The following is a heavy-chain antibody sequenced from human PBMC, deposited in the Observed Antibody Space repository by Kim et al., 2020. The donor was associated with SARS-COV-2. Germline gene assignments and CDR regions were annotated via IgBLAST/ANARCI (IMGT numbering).Heavy chain of an antibody. J-gene: IGHJ2*01. D-gene: IGHD6-13*01. CDR3: ARAHPYGPKAAGTDQRGGYWYFDL. CDR2: IYYSGST. CDR1: GGSISSYY. Sequence: SETLSLTCTVSGGSISSYYWSWIRQPPGKGLEWIGYIYYSGSTNYNPSLKSRVTISVDTSKNQFSLKLSSVTAADTAVYYCARAHPYGPKAAGTDQRGGYWYFDLWGRGTLVTVSS. V-gene: IGHV4-59*13.